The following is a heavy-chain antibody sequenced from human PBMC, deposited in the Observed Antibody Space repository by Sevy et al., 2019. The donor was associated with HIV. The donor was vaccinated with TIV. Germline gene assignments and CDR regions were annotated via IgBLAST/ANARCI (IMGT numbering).Heavy chain of an antibody. CDR3: ARVLDYYDSRLVDY. CDR1: GFTFSSYS. CDR2: ISSSSSYI. J-gene: IGHJ4*02. Sequence: GGSLRLSCAASGFTFSSYSMNWVRQAPGKGLEWVSSISSSSSYIYYADSVKGRFNISRDNAKNSLYMQMNSLRAEDTAVYYCARVLDYYDSRLVDYWGQGTLVTVSS. V-gene: IGHV3-21*01. D-gene: IGHD3-22*01.